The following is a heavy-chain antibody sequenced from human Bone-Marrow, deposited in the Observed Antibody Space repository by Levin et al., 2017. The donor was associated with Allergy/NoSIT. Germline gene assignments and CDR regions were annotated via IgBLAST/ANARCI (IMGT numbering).Heavy chain of an antibody. CDR3: ARDAKPYCTSSSCYRGTWFDP. J-gene: IGHJ5*02. V-gene: IGHV1-18*01. Sequence: ASVKVSCKASGYSFSTYGINWVRQAPGQGLEWMGWISVHSGDTKYAQHLQGRVTMTTDTSTSTIYMELRSLRSGDTAVYYCARDAKPYCTSSSCYRGTWFDPWGQGTLVTVSS. D-gene: IGHD2-2*02. CDR1: GYSFSTYG. CDR2: ISVHSGDT.